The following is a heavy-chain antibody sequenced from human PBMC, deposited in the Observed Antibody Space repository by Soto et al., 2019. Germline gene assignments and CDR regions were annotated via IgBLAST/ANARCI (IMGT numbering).Heavy chain of an antibody. V-gene: IGHV4-30-2*01. J-gene: IGHJ5*02. Sequence: PSETLSLTCAVAGGSIRSGGYSWSWIRQPPGKGLEWIGYIYHSGSTYYNPSLKGRVTISVDRSKNQFSLKLSSVTAADTAVYYCARVPDRWGQGTLVTVSS. CDR2: IYHSGST. CDR1: GGSIRSGGYS. CDR3: ARVPDR. D-gene: IGHD2-2*01.